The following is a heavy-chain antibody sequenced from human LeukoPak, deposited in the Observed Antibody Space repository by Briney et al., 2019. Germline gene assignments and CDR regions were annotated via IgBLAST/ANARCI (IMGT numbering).Heavy chain of an antibody. CDR1: GGTFSSYT. D-gene: IGHD2-21*01. CDR2: IIPILGIA. CDR3: ARDLPGDCHSCWFDP. V-gene: IGHV1-69*04. J-gene: IGHJ5*02. Sequence: SVKVSCKASGGTFSSYTISWVRQAPGQGLEWMGRIIPILGIANYAQKFQGRVTITADKSTSTAYMELSSLRSEDTAVYYCARDLPGDCHSCWFDPWGQGTLVTVSS.